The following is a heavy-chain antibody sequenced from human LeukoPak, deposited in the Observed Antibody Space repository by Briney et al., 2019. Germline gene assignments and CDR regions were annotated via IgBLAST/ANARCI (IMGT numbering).Heavy chain of an antibody. CDR2: ISYDGSNK. J-gene: IGHJ4*02. CDR3: ANGEVGYKTDY. V-gene: IGHV3-30-3*01. D-gene: IGHD5-24*01. CDR1: GFTFSSYA. Sequence: GGSLRLSCAASGFTFSSYAMHWVRQAPGKGLEWVAVISYDGSNKYYADSVKGRFTISRDNSKNTLYLQMNSLRAEDTAVYYCANGEVGYKTDYWGQGTLVTVSS.